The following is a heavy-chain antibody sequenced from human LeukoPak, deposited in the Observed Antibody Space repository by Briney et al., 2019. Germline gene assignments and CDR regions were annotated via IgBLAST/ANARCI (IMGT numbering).Heavy chain of an antibody. CDR2: INPNGGGT. CDR3: ARIERVFRDAFDI. V-gene: IGHV1-2*02. CDR1: GYTFTGYY. J-gene: IGHJ3*02. D-gene: IGHD2-21*01. Sequence: ASVKVSCKASGYTFTGYYMHWVRQAPGQGLEWMGWINPNGGGTNYAQKFQGRVTMTRDTSISTAYMELSRLRSDDTAVYYCARIERVFRDAFDIWGQGTMVTVSS.